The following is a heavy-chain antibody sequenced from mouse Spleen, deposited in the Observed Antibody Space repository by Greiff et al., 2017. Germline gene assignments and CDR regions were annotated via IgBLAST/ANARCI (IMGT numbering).Heavy chain of an antibody. V-gene: IGHV14-3*01. CDR3: ARNYGSFALDY. D-gene: IGHD1-1*01. J-gene: IGHJ4*01. Sequence: EVQLQQSVAELVRPGASVKLSCTGSGFNIKNTYIHWVKQRPEQGLEWIGRIDPANGNTKYAPKFQGKATITADTSSNTAYLQLSSLTSEDTAIYYCARNYGSFALDYWGQGTSVTVSS. CDR2: IDPANGNT. CDR1: GFNIKNTY.